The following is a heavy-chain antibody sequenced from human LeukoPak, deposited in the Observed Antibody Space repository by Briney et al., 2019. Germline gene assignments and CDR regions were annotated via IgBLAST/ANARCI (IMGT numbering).Heavy chain of an antibody. D-gene: IGHD3-10*01. J-gene: IGHJ5*02. CDR3: ARKGRPKIWFGELSLGGWFDP. Sequence: PSETLSLTCAVYGGSFSGYYWSWIRQPPGKGLEWIGEINHSGSTNYNPSLKSRVTISVDTSKNQFSLKLSSVTAADTAVYYCARKGRPKIWFGELSLGGWFDPWGQGTLVTVSS. CDR1: GGSFSGYY. CDR2: INHSGST. V-gene: IGHV4-34*01.